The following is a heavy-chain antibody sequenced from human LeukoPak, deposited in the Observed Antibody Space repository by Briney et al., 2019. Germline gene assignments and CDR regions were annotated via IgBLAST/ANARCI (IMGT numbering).Heavy chain of an antibody. V-gene: IGHV1-69*01. CDR1: GGTFSSYA. J-gene: IGHJ3*02. CDR2: IIPIFGTA. Sequence: SSVKVSCKASGGTFSSYAISWVRQAPGQGLEWMGGIIPIFGTANYAQKFQGRVTITADESTSTAYMELSSLRSEDTAVYHCARMTTVGATEVYAFDIWGQGTMVTVSS. CDR3: ARMTTVGATEVYAFDI. D-gene: IGHD1-26*01.